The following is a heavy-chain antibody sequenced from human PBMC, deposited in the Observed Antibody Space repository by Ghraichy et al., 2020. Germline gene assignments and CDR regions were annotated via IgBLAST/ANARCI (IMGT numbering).Heavy chain of an antibody. CDR3: ARDSSGYYTPDYYYYGMDV. Sequence: SETLSLTCTVSGDSISTYYWSWIRQPAGKGLEWIGRIYTSGSTNYNPSLKSRVTMSVDTSKNHFSLKLNSVTAADTAVYYCARDSSGYYTPDYYYYGMDVWGQGTTVTVSS. D-gene: IGHD3-22*01. J-gene: IGHJ6*02. V-gene: IGHV4-4*07. CDR2: IYTSGST. CDR1: GDSISTYY.